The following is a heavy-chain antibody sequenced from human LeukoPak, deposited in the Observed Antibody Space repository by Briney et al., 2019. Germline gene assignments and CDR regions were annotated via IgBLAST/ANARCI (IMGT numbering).Heavy chain of an antibody. J-gene: IGHJ4*02. V-gene: IGHV1-2*02. CDR2: INPNSGGT. D-gene: IGHD2-8*01. CDR3: ARILMVYATPLGY. CDR1: GYTFTGYY. Sequence: GASVKVSCKASGYTFTGYYMHWVRQAPGQGLEWMGWINPNSGGTNYAQKFQGRVTMARDTSISTAYMELSRLRSDDTAVYYCARILMVYATPLGYWGQGTLVTVSS.